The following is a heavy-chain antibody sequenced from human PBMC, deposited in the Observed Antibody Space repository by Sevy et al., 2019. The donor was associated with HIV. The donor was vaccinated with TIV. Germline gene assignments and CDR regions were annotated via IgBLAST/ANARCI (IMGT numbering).Heavy chain of an antibody. V-gene: IGHV3-23*01. D-gene: IGHD3-22*01. CDR1: GFTFRNYA. CDR2: ISGTGGSGDKT. J-gene: IGHJ4*02. CDR3: ARKYDSSGYFDY. Sequence: GGSLRLSCAASGFTFRNYAMNWVRQAPGKGLEWVSGISGTGGSGDKTNYADSVKGRFTISRGDSKNSLYLQLNTLRAEDTAIYYCARKYDSSGYFDYWGQGTLVTVSS.